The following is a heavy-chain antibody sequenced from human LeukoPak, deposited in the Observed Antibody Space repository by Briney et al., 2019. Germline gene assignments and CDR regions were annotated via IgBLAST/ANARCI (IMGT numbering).Heavy chain of an antibody. CDR2: INPNSGGT. D-gene: IGHD6-19*01. CDR3: ARDPDGSGWYYFDY. J-gene: IGHJ4*02. Sequence: ASVKVSCKASGYTFTGYYMHWVRQAPGQGLEWMGWINPNSGGTNYAQKFQGRVTMTRDTSISTAYMELSRLRSDDTAVCYCARDPDGSGWYYFDYWGQGTLVTVSS. CDR1: GYTFTGYY. V-gene: IGHV1-2*02.